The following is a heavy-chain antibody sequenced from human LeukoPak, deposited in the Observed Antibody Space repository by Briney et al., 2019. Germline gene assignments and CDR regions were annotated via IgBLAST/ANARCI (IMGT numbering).Heavy chain of an antibody. V-gene: IGHV3-21*01. CDR2: ISSSSYI. CDR1: GFTFSSYS. D-gene: IGHD2-8*01. Sequence: GGSLRLSCAASGFTFSSYSMNWVRQAPGKGLEWVSSISSSSYIYYADSVKGRFTISRDNAKNSLYLQMNSLRAEDTAVYYCARDQVASTNYDSGGQGTLVTAS. CDR3: ARDQVASTNYDS. J-gene: IGHJ4*02.